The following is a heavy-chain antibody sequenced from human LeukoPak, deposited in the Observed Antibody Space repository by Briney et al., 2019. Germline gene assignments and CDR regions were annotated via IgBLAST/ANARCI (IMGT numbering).Heavy chain of an antibody. CDR1: GYSISSGYY. D-gene: IGHD2-2*01. CDR3: ALRECSSTSCYFFRFDP. CDR2: IYHSGST. J-gene: IGHJ5*02. V-gene: IGHV4-38-2*01. Sequence: SETLSLTCAVSGYSISSGYYWGWIRQPPGKGLEWIGSIYHSGSTYYNPSLKSRVTISVDTSKNQFSLKLSSVTAADTAVYYCALRECSSTSCYFFRFDPWGQGTLVTVSS.